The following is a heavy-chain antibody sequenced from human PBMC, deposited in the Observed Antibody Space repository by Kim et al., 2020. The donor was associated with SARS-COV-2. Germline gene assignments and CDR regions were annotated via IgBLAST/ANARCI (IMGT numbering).Heavy chain of an antibody. CDR2: VHDSGIT. CDR1: GGSIRNYY. Sequence: SETLSLTCSVSGGSIRNYYWSWIRQPPGQGLEWIAFVHDSGITKYNPSLKSRVTISVDTSKNQFSVRLTSVTAADTAMYYCAKLVRGPYRVDPWGQGTL. V-gene: IGHV4-59*08. J-gene: IGHJ5*02. D-gene: IGHD6-6*01. CDR3: AKLVRGPYRVDP.